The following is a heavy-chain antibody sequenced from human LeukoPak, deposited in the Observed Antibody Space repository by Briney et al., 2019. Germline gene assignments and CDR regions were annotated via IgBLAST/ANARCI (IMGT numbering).Heavy chain of an antibody. CDR3: ARGGGLRKGIVDP. D-gene: IGHD3-10*01. V-gene: IGHV3-11*04. CDR1: GFPFNDYY. Sequence: PGGSLRLSCAASGFPFNDYYMTWIRQAPGKGLEWVSHISSSGSTIYYADSVKGRFIISRDNAKNSLYLQMYSLRAEDTGVYYCARGGGLRKGIVDPWGQGTLVTVSS. J-gene: IGHJ5*02. CDR2: ISSSGSTI.